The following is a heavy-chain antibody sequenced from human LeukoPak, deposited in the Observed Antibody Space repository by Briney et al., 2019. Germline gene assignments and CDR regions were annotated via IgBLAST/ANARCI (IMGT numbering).Heavy chain of an antibody. CDR1: GGTFSSYA. D-gene: IGHD3-10*01. CDR2: ISAYNGNT. CDR3: ARDWTGGSGSYYLNWFDP. V-gene: IGHV1-18*01. J-gene: IGHJ5*02. Sequence: ASVTVSCKASGGTFSSYAISWVRQAPGQGLEWMGWISAYNGNTNYAQKLQGRVTMTTDTSTSTAYMELRSLRSDDTAVYYCARDWTGGSGSYYLNWFDPWGQGTLVTVSS.